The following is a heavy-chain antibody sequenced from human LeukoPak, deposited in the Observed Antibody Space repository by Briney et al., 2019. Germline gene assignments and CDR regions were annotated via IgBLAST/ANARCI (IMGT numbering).Heavy chain of an antibody. CDR2: INHSGST. Sequence: SETLSLTCTVSGGSIRSGGYYWSWIRQPPGKGLEWIGEINHSGSTNYNPSLKSRVTISVDTSKNQFSLKLSSVTAADTAVYYCARHRMVRGVITGRPFDPWGQGTLVTVSS. CDR3: ARHRMVRGVITGRPFDP. D-gene: IGHD3-10*01. CDR1: GGSIRSGGYY. V-gene: IGHV4-39*01. J-gene: IGHJ5*02.